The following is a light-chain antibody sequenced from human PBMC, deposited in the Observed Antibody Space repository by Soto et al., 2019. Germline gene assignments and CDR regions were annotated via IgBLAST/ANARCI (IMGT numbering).Light chain of an antibody. CDR3: HSYDSILSAVV. CDR1: SSNIGAGYD. Sequence: QSVLTQPPSVSGAPGQRVTISCTGTSSNIGAGYDVHWYQQIPGKAPTLLIYSNNDRPSGAPNRFSVSKSGTSASLAITGLQADDEADYYCHSYDSILSAVVFGGGTKVTVL. V-gene: IGLV1-40*01. J-gene: IGLJ3*02. CDR2: SNN.